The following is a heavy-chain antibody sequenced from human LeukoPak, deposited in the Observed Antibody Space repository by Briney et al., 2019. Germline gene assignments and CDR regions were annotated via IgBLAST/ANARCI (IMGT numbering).Heavy chain of an antibody. CDR3: ARGGGYFDWLLIDY. V-gene: IGHV3-30*04. CDR1: GFTFSSYA. Sequence: GGSPRLSCAASGFTFSSYAMHWVRQAPGKGPEWVAVISYDGSNKYYADSVKGRFTISRDNSKNTLYLQMNSLRAEDTAVYYCARGGGYFDWLLIDYWGQGTLVTVSS. J-gene: IGHJ4*02. D-gene: IGHD3-9*01. CDR2: ISYDGSNK.